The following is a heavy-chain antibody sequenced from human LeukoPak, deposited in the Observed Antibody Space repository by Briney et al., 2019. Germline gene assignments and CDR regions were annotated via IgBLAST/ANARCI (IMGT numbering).Heavy chain of an antibody. J-gene: IGHJ4*02. CDR1: GFTVSSNY. Sequence: RSGGSLRLSCAASGFTVSSNYMSWVRQATGKGLEWVSVIYSCGSTYYADSVKGRFTISRDNSKNTLYLQMNSLRAEDTAVYYCAKDPEEQLGYIVDYWGQGTLVTVSS. D-gene: IGHD6-6*01. CDR3: AKDPEEQLGYIVDY. CDR2: IYSCGST. V-gene: IGHV3-53*01.